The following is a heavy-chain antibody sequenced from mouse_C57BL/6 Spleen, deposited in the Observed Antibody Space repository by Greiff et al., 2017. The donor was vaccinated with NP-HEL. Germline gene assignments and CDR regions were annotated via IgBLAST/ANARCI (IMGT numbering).Heavy chain of an antibody. Sequence: VQLQQSGAELVKPGASVKISCKASGYAFSSYWMNWVKQRPGKGLEWIGQIYPGAGDTNYNGKFKGKATLTADKSSSTAYMQLSSLTSEDSAVYFCARSGIYDGYIYYAMDYWGQGTSVTVSS. CDR1: GYAFSSYW. V-gene: IGHV1-80*01. CDR2: IYPGAGDT. D-gene: IGHD2-3*01. J-gene: IGHJ4*01. CDR3: ARSGIYDGYIYYAMDY.